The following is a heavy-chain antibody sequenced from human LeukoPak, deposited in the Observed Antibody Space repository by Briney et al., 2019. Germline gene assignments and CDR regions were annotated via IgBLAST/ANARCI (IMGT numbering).Heavy chain of an antibody. CDR1: GGSISSYY. D-gene: IGHD3-22*01. CDR2: IYTSGST. J-gene: IGHJ3*02. CDR3: ARVPYDSRGYYYAAAFDI. Sequence: SETLSLTCTVSGGSISSYYWSWIRQPAGKGLEWIGRIYTSGSTNYNPSLKSRATISVDTSKNQFSLKLSSVTAADTAVYYCARVPYDSRGYYYAAAFDIWGQGTMVTVSS. V-gene: IGHV4-4*07.